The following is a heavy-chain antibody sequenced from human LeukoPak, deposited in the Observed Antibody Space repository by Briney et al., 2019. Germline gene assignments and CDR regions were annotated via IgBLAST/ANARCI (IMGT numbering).Heavy chain of an antibody. CDR2: IYSGGNA. Sequence: GGSLRLSCSASGFTFSSNAMHWVRQAPGKGLEWVSIIYSGGNAHYADSVKGRFTISRDNSQNTLYLQMNSLRPEDTAVYYCARLLYYYDSSIYQRYFDYWGQGTLVTVSS. CDR3: ARLLYYYDSSIYQRYFDY. CDR1: GFTFSSNA. J-gene: IGHJ4*02. D-gene: IGHD3-22*01. V-gene: IGHV3-53*01.